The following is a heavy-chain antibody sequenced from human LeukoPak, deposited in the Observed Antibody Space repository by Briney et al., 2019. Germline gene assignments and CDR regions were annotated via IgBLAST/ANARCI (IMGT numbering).Heavy chain of an antibody. CDR2: IYYSGST. D-gene: IGHD1-26*01. Sequence: NPSETLSLTCTVSSGSISSYYWSWIRQPPGKGLEWIGYIYYSGSTNYNPSLKSRVTISTDTSKNQFSLKLSSVTAADTAVYYCARSHPNLSASSGSYSPFDYWGQGTLVTVSS. V-gene: IGHV4-59*01. CDR1: SGSISSYY. CDR3: ARSHPNLSASSGSYSPFDY. J-gene: IGHJ4*02.